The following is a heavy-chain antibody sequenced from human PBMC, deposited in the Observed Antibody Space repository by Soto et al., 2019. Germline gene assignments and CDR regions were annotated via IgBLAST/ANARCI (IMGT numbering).Heavy chain of an antibody. CDR2: ISPSTSHI. V-gene: IGHV3-21*01. D-gene: IGHD2-15*01. Sequence: EVHLVESGGGLVKPGGSLRLSCAVSGFTFSSCTMHWVRQAPGKGLEWVSSISPSTSHIYYADSVKGRFTISRDNAKNSLFLQMNSLIAEDTAVYYCSGCSGGACHQNYGMDVWGQGTTVTVSS. CDR3: SGCSGGACHQNYGMDV. J-gene: IGHJ6*02. CDR1: GFTFSSCT.